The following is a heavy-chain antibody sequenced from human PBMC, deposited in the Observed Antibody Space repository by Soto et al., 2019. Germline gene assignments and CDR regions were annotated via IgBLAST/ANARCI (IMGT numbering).Heavy chain of an antibody. V-gene: IGHV3-66*01. Sequence: EVQLVESGGGLVQPGGSLRLSCAASGFTVSSNYMSWVRQAPGKGLEWVSVIYSGGSTYYADSVKGRFTISRDNSKNTLYLQMNSLRAEDTAVYYCARGEADDPPNFDYWGQGTLVTVSS. CDR3: ARGEADDPPNFDY. J-gene: IGHJ4*02. CDR1: GFTVSSNY. CDR2: IYSGGST. D-gene: IGHD1-26*01.